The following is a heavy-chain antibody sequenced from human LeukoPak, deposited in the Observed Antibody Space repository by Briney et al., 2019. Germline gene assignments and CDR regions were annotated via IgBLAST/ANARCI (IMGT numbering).Heavy chain of an antibody. CDR3: ASSKHNSGSYRSVDY. J-gene: IGHJ4*02. V-gene: IGHV1-69*13. CDR1: GGTFSSYA. D-gene: IGHD1-26*01. CDR2: IIPIFGTA. Sequence: ASVKVSCKASGGTFSSYAISWVRQAPGQGLEWMGGIIPIFGTANYAQRFQGRVTITADESTSTAYMELSSLRSEDTAVYYCASSKHNSGSYRSVDYWGQGTLVTVSS.